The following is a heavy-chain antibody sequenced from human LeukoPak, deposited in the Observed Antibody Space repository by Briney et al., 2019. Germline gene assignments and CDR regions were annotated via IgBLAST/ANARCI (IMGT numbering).Heavy chain of an antibody. CDR2: IGYDGSNK. D-gene: IGHD1-14*01. V-gene: IGHV3-30*02. Sequence: GGSLRLSCAASGFTSRSYGMNWVRQAPGKGLEWVAFIGYDGSNKYYADSVKGRFTISRDNSKNTLYLQMNSLRAEDTAVYYCEKTSGYSFDYWGQGTLVTVSS. CDR1: GFTSRSYG. CDR3: EKTSGYSFDY. J-gene: IGHJ4*02.